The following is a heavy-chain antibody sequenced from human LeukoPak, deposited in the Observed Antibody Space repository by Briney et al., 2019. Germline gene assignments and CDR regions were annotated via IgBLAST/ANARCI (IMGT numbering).Heavy chain of an antibody. J-gene: IGHJ4*02. D-gene: IGHD3-10*01. CDR3: ARDRVVRGIYKRTFDY. Sequence: GASVKVSCTASGYTFTSYGISWVRQAPGQGLEWMGWISAYNGNTNYAQKLQGRVTMTTDTSTSTAYMELRSLRSDDTAVYYCARDRVVRGIYKRTFDYWGQGTLVTVSS. CDR2: ISAYNGNT. V-gene: IGHV1-18*01. CDR1: GYTFTSYG.